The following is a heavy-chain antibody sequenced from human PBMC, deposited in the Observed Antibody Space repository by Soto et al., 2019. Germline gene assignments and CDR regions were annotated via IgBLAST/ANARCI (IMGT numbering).Heavy chain of an antibody. D-gene: IGHD2-21*02. CDR3: ARAPEIPSFLGLPLPCFSHY. CDR1: GGSISSGTSY. Sequence: SETLSLTCTVSGGSISSGTSYWSWIRQRPGKGLEWIGYIFYSGSFYYTPSLRGRVMILADTSKNQFTLRLSSVTAADTAVYYCARAPEIPSFLGLPLPCFSHYWGQGALGTVFS. CDR2: IFYSGSF. J-gene: IGHJ4*02. V-gene: IGHV4-31*03.